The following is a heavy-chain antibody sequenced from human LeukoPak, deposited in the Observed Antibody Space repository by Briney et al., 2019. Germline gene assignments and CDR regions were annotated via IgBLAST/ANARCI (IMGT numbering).Heavy chain of an antibody. Sequence: PSETLFLTCTVSGGSISSGGYYWSWIRQHPGKGLEWIGYIYYSGSTYYNPSLKSRVTISVDTSKNQFSLKLSSVTAADTAVYYCARGPSGSYSSVFDYWGQGTLVTVSS. D-gene: IGHD1-26*01. CDR3: ARGPSGSYSSVFDY. CDR1: GGSISSGGYY. V-gene: IGHV4-31*03. CDR2: IYYSGST. J-gene: IGHJ4*02.